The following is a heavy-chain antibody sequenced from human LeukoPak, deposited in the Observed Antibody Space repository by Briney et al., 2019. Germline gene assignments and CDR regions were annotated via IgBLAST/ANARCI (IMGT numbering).Heavy chain of an antibody. Sequence: PSETLSLTCTVSGGSISSGGYYWSWIRQHPGKGLEWIGYIYYSGSTYYNPSLKSRVTISVDTSKNQFSLKLSSVTAADTAVYYCARTPSDYYGSGNRYYFDYWGQGTLVTVSS. CDR3: ARTPSDYYGSGNRYYFDY. V-gene: IGHV4-31*03. D-gene: IGHD3-10*01. CDR1: GGSISSGGYY. CDR2: IYYSGST. J-gene: IGHJ4*02.